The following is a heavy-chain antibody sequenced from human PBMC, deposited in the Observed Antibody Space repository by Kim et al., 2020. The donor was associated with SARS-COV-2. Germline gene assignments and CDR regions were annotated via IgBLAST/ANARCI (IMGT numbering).Heavy chain of an antibody. V-gene: IGHV3-23*01. J-gene: IGHJ4*01. CDR3: TRGVSWSSHCLFAN. CDR1: GFTFGTYG. CDR2: ISDISHGST. D-gene: IGHD3-3*01. Sequence: GGSLRLSCAASGFTFGTYGMNWVRQTPGKGLEWVSTISDISHGSTFYADSVEGRFTISRDNSKNTLYLQMNSLRAEDTGVYYCTRGVSWSSHCLFANWG.